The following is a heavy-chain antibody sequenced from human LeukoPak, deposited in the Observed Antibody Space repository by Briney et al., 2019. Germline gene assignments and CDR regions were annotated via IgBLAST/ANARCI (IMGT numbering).Heavy chain of an antibody. D-gene: IGHD3-3*01. CDR3: ARDQYDFWSGYYSQTATDLFDY. J-gene: IGHJ4*02. Sequence: GGSLRLSCAASGFTFSSYGMHWVRQAPGKGLEWVAVISYDGSNKYYADSVKGRFTISRDNAKNSLYLQMNSLRAEDTAVYYCARDQYDFWSGYYSQTATDLFDYWGQGTLVIVSS. CDR1: GFTFSSYG. CDR2: ISYDGSNK. V-gene: IGHV3-30*03.